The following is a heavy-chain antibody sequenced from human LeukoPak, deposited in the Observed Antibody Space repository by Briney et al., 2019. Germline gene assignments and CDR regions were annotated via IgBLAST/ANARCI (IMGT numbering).Heavy chain of an antibody. J-gene: IGHJ4*02. CDR2: ITSSSSSM. D-gene: IGHD3-10*01. CDR1: GFTFSTYR. V-gene: IGHV3-21*01. Sequence: KSGGSLRLSCAASGFTFSTYRMHWVRQAPGKGLEWVSSITSSSSSMSYADSVEGRFTISRDNAKNSLYLQMNSLSAEDTAVYYCRFGDFNDYWGQGTLVTVSS. CDR3: RFGDFNDY.